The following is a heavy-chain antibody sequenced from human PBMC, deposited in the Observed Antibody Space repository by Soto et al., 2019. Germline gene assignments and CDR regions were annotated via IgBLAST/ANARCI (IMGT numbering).Heavy chain of an antibody. CDR2: IIPIFGTA. CDR3: ARGASSGKAYYYYYGMDV. V-gene: IGHV1-69*01. Sequence: QVQLVQSGAEVKKPGSSVKVSCKASGGTFSSYAISWVRQAPGQGLEWMGGIIPIFGTANYAQKFQGRVTITADESTSTAYMDLSSLRSEDTAVYYCARGASSGKAYYYYYGMDVWGQGTTVTVSS. J-gene: IGHJ6*02. D-gene: IGHD6-19*01. CDR1: GGTFSSYA.